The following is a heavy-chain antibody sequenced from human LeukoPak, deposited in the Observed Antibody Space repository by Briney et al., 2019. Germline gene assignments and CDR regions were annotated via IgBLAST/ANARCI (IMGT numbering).Heavy chain of an antibody. CDR3: ARETRAYYDFWSGYTY. V-gene: IGHV3-30*02. J-gene: IGHJ4*02. CDR1: GFSFSIYD. CDR2: IRYDGRNK. D-gene: IGHD3-3*01. Sequence: GGSLRLSCAASGFSFSIYDMYWVRQAPGKGLEWVAYIRYDGRNKDYADSVKGRFTISRDNARNSLYLQMNSLRAEDTAVYYCARETRAYYDFWSGYTYWGQGTLVTVSS.